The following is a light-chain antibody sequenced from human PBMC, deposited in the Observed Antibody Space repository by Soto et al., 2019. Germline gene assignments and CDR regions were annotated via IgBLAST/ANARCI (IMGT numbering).Light chain of an antibody. Sequence: DVQMTQSPSSLSAFVGDRVTITCRASQGIAPYLAWFHQKPGKVPKLLIYATSTLQSGVPSRFSGSGSGTDFTLTINSLQPEDVGTYYCQKYNSAPLTFCGGTKVQIK. J-gene: IGKJ4*01. CDR2: ATS. CDR1: QGIAPY. V-gene: IGKV1-27*01. CDR3: QKYNSAPLT.